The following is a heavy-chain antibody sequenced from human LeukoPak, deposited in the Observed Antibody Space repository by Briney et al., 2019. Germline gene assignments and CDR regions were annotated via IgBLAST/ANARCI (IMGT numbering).Heavy chain of an antibody. Sequence: GGSLRLSCAASGFTFSSNWMRWVRQAPGKGLEWVANIKQDGSEKYSVDSGKGRFTISRDNAKNSLYMQMNSLRAEDTAVYYCARVMSASVWRSYGSYYYYYYMDIWGKGTTVTVSS. CDR3: ARVMSASVWRSYGSYYYYYYMDI. CDR2: IKQDGSEK. V-gene: IGHV3-7*01. CDR1: GFTFSSNW. D-gene: IGHD3-16*01. J-gene: IGHJ6*03.